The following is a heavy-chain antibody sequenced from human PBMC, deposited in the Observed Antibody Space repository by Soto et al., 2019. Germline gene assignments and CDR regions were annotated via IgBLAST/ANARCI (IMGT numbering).Heavy chain of an antibody. D-gene: IGHD2-15*01. Sequence: GESLKISCKGSGYSFTSYWIGWVGQMPGKGLEWMGIIYPGDSDTRYSPSFQGQVTISADKSISTAYLQWSSLKASDTAMYYCARLPRKSNRVVAATYYYYYGMDVWGQGTTVTVSS. CDR3: ARLPRKSNRVVAATYYYYYGMDV. V-gene: IGHV5-51*01. CDR2: IYPGDSDT. J-gene: IGHJ6*02. CDR1: GYSFTSYW.